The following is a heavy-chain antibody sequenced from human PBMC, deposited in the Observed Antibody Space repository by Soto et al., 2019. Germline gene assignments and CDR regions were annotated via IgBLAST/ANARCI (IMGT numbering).Heavy chain of an antibody. D-gene: IGHD4-4*01. Sequence: GASVKVSWKAFGYTFTSSDINLVGQAPGQRIEWVGWMNPTSGNTGYAQKLQGRVTMTRNTSISTAYMELSSLRSDDTAVYYCAREVLYYSNYGYCDMDVRGKGTTLTGSS. CDR2: MNPTSGNT. V-gene: IGHV1-8*01. CDR1: GYTFTSSD. CDR3: AREVLYYSNYGYCDMDV. J-gene: IGHJ6*03.